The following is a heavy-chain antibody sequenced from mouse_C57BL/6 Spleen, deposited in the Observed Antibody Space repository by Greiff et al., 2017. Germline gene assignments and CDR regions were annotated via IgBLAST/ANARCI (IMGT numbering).Heavy chain of an antibody. V-gene: IGHV3-6*01. Sequence: DVKLQESGPGLVKPSQSLSITCSVTGYSITSGYYWNWIRQFPGNKLEWMGFISYNGSHNYNQSLKNRISFTLATSKNQFFLKFNTVTTEDTATYYCARWMDYWGQGTSVTVSS. CDR3: ARWMDY. CDR1: GYSITSGYY. J-gene: IGHJ4*01. CDR2: ISYNGSH.